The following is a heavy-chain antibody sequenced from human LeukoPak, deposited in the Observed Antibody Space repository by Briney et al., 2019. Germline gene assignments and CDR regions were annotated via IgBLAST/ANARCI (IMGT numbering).Heavy chain of an antibody. J-gene: IGHJ4*02. CDR3: ARDGVRDQMYYFDY. V-gene: IGHV1-2*02. D-gene: IGHD1-1*01. CDR1: GYTFTGYY. CDR2: INPNSGGT. Sequence: ASVKVSCKASGYTFTGYYMHWVRQAPGQGLEWMGWINPNSGGTNYAQKFQGRVTMTRDTSISTAYMELSRLRSDDTAVYYCARDGVRDQMYYFDYWGQGTLVTVSS.